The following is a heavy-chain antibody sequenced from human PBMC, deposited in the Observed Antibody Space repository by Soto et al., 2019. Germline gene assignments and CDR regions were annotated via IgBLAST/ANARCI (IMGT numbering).Heavy chain of an antibody. J-gene: IGHJ5*02. Sequence: ASVKVSCKVSGYTLTELSMHWVRQAPGKGLEWMGGFDPEDGETIYAQKFQGRVTMTEDTSTDTAYMELSSLRSDDPAVYYCGTQYSGAPYYYDSGGLSCSVPWGEGTLVTVPA. CDR1: GYTLTELS. CDR2: FDPEDGET. D-gene: IGHD3-22*01. CDR3: GTQYSGAPYYYDSGGLSCSVP. V-gene: IGHV1-24*01.